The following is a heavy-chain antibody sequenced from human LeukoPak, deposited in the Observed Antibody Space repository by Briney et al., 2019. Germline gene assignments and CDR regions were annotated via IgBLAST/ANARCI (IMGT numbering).Heavy chain of an antibody. CDR3: ARDRAGPYDSSGYYP. CDR1: GYTFTNYD. CDR2: INPNSGGT. D-gene: IGHD3-22*01. Sequence: ASVKVSCKASGYTFTNYDINWVRQAPGQGLEWMGWINPNSGGTNYAQKFQGRVTMTRDTSISTAYMELSRLRSDDTAVYYCARDRAGPYDSSGYYPWGQGTLVTVSS. J-gene: IGHJ5*02. V-gene: IGHV1-2*02.